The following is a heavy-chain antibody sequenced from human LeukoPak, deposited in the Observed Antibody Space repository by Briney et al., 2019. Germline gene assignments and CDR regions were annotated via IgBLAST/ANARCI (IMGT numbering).Heavy chain of an antibody. CDR1: GFTFKIYS. CDR2: ISSSSSHM. J-gene: IGHJ4*02. D-gene: IGHD3-10*01. CDR3: ARDDTSAHFFDY. V-gene: IGHV3-21*01. Sequence: GGSLRLSCAASGFTFKIYSMNWVRQAPGKGLEWVSSISSSSSHMYYADSVKGRFTISRDNAKNSQYLQMNTLRAEDTAVYYCARDDTSAHFFDYWGQGTLVTVSS.